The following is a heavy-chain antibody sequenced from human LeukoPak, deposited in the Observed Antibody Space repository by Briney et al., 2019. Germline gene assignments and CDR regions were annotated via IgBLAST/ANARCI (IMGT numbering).Heavy chain of an antibody. CDR3: VRNLAVAGTCFDS. Sequence: QAGGSLRLSCATSGFSFSNAWMNWVRQAPGTGLEWVANIKQDGSDRNYVASVRGRFTISRDNAESSLYLQMNTLRAEDTAVYYCVRNLAVAGTCFDSWGQGTLVTVSS. V-gene: IGHV3-7*03. J-gene: IGHJ4*02. CDR2: IKQDGSDR. D-gene: IGHD6-19*01. CDR1: GFSFSNAW.